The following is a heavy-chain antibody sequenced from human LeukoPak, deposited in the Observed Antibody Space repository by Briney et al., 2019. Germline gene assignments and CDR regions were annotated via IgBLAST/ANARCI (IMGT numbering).Heavy chain of an antibody. CDR3: ARSAIAAAGTDNFDY. CDR1: GGSISSGYY. Sequence: SETLSLTCTVSGGSISSGYYWSWIRQPPGKGLEWIGEINHSGSTNYNPSLKSRVTISVDTSKNQFSLKLSSVTAADTAVYYCARSAIAAAGTDNFDYWGQGTLVTVSS. J-gene: IGHJ4*02. CDR2: INHSGST. D-gene: IGHD6-13*01. V-gene: IGHV4-34*01.